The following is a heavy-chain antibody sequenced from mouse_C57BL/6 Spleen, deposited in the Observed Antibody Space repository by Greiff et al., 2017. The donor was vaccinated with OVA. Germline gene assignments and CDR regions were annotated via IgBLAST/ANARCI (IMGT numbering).Heavy chain of an antibody. D-gene: IGHD2-12*01. J-gene: IGHJ3*01. CDR1: GFTFTDYY. V-gene: IGHV7-3*01. Sequence: DVKLVESGGGLVQPGGSLSLSCAASGFTFTDYYMSWVRQPPGKALEWLGFIRNKANGYTTEYSASVKGRFTISRDNSQSILYLQMNALRAEDSATYYCARDYDLAWFAYWGQGTLVTVSA. CDR2: IRNKANGYTT. CDR3: ARDYDLAWFAY.